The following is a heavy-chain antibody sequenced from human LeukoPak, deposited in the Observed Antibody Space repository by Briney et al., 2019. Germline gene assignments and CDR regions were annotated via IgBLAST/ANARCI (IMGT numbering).Heavy chain of an antibody. D-gene: IGHD2-2*02. Sequence: GGSVRVSCKASGGTFSSYAISWVRQAPGQGLEWMGRMIPVFGIANYAQKFKGRVTTTADKSTSTAYMDLSSLRSEDTAVYYCARDASAAILEPVGFDYWGQGNLVTVSS. CDR3: ARDASAAILEPVGFDY. CDR2: MIPVFGIA. V-gene: IGHV1-69*04. J-gene: IGHJ4*02. CDR1: GGTFSSYA.